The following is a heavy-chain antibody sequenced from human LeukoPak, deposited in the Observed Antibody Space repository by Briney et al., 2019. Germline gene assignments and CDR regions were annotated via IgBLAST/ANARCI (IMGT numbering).Heavy chain of an antibody. CDR2: INSDGSST. V-gene: IGHV3-74*01. CDR1: GFTFSTYW. Sequence: GGSLRLSCAASGFTFSTYWMHWVRQAPGKGLVWVSRINSDGSSTNYADNVKGRFTISRDNAKNTLYLQMNSLRAEDTAVYYCARGVIMTLPRGQGTLVTVSS. CDR3: ARGVIMTLP. J-gene: IGHJ5*02. D-gene: IGHD3-10*01.